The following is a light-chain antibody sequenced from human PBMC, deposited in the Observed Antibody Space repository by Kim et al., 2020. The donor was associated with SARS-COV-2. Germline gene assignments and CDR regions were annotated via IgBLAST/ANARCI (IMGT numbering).Light chain of an antibody. CDR2: QDT. J-gene: IGLJ2*01. CDR3: QTWDSINVV. V-gene: IGLV3-1*01. CDR1: KLGEKY. Sequence: VSPGQTASITCSGDKLGEKYACWYQQKPGQSPVLVIYQDTKRPSGIPERFSGSNSGNTATLTISGTQAMDEADYYCQTWDSINVVFGGGTQLTVL.